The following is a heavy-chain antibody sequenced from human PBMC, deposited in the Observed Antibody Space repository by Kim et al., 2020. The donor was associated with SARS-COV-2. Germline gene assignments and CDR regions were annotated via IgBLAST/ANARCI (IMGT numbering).Heavy chain of an antibody. V-gene: IGHV4-31*03. CDR3: ARGGDDILTGYYPFDY. CDR2: IYYSGST. Sequence: SEILSLTCTVSGGSISSGGYYWSWIRQHPGKGLEWIGYIYYSGSTYYNPSLKSRVTISVDTSKNQFSLKLSSVTAADTAVYYCARGGDDILTGYYPFDYWGQGTLVTVSS. CDR1: GGSISSGGYY. J-gene: IGHJ4*02. D-gene: IGHD3-9*01.